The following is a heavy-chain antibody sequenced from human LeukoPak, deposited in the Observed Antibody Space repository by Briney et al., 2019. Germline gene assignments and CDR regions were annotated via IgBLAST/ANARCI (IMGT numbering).Heavy chain of an antibody. CDR3: ARSYCSGSTCYAPEY. J-gene: IGHJ4*02. V-gene: IGHV3-30*04. Sequence: GGSLRPSCAASGFTFSTYAMYWVRQAPGKGLEWVAVISYDGNNKYYADSMKGRFTISRDNSKNTLYLQMNSLRAEDTAVYYCARSYCSGSTCYAPEYWGQGTLVTVSS. CDR1: GFTFSTYA. CDR2: ISYDGNNK. D-gene: IGHD2-2*01.